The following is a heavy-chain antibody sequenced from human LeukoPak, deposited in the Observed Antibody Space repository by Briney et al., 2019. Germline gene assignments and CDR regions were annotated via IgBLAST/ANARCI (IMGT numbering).Heavy chain of an antibody. V-gene: IGHV1-18*01. CDR3: ARNSHGYGSGWQQFNFDY. Sequence: GASVKVSCKASGGTFSSYAISWVRQAPGQGLEWMGWINTENGNTNYAERLQGRVTMTTDTSTRTAYMELRGLRSEDTAIYYCARNSHGYGSGWQQFNFDYWGQGTLVTVS. CDR1: GGTFSSYA. CDR2: INTENGNT. J-gene: IGHJ4*02. D-gene: IGHD6-19*01.